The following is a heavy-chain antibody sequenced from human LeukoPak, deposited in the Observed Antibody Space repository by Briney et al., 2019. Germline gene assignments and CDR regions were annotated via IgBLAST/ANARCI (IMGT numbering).Heavy chain of an antibody. Sequence: GGSLRRSCAASGFTFDDYAMHWVRQAPGKGLEWVSGISWNSGSIGYADSVKGRFTISRYNAKNSLYLQMNSLRAEDTALYYCARVDSYGLEYYFDYWGQGTLVTVSS. CDR3: ARVDSYGLEYYFDY. D-gene: IGHD5-18*01. V-gene: IGHV3-9*01. CDR2: ISWNSGSI. J-gene: IGHJ4*02. CDR1: GFTFDDYA.